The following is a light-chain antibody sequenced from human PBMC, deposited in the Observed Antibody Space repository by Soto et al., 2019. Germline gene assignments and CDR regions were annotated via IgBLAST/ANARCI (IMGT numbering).Light chain of an antibody. CDR1: QGITND. CDR3: QQFNSDPFT. Sequence: DIQLTQSPSFLSASVGDRVTITCRASQGITNDLAWYQQKPGKAPKLLIYAASSLQRGVPSTFSGSGFGTEFTLTISSLQPEDFATYFCQQFNSDPFTFGPGTKVDFK. CDR2: AAS. V-gene: IGKV1-9*01. J-gene: IGKJ3*01.